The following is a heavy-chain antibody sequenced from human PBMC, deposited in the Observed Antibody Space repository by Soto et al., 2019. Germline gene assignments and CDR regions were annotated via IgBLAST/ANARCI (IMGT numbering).Heavy chain of an antibody. CDR1: GGSISSGGYY. CDR2: IYYSGST. J-gene: IGHJ1*01. CDR3: AGNKAFETTYYYDSSGYYPEYFQH. Sequence: PSETLSLTCTVSGGSISSGGYYWSWLRQHPGKGLEWIGYIYYSGSTYYNPSLKSRVTISVDTSKNQFSLKLSSVTAADTAVYYCAGNKAFETTYYYDSSGYYPEYFQHWGQGTLVTVSS. V-gene: IGHV4-31*03. D-gene: IGHD3-22*01.